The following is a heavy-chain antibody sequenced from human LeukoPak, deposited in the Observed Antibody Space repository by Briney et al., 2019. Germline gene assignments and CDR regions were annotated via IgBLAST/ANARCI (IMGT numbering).Heavy chain of an antibody. CDR2: ISGSGNSA. D-gene: IGHD6-6*01. CDR1: GFTFSTYA. Sequence: GGSLRLSCAASGFTFSTYAMSWVRQAPGKGLEWVSGISGSGNSAYYADSVKGRFTISRDNSKNTLYLQMNSLRAEDTAVYYCARNPYSSSSKDYWGQGTLVTVSS. V-gene: IGHV3-23*01. J-gene: IGHJ4*02. CDR3: ARNPYSSSSKDY.